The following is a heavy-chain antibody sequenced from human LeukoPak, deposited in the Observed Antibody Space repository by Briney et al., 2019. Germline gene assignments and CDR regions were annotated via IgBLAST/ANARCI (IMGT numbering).Heavy chain of an antibody. V-gene: IGHV3-48*02. CDR3: ARAVTVVTRGGLVFDY. CDR2: ISSSSNTI. J-gene: IGHJ4*02. CDR1: GFTFSSYS. Sequence: GGSLRLSCAASGFTFSSYSMNWVRQAPGKGLEWGSYISSSSNTIYYADSVKGRFTISRDNAKNSLFLQMNSLRDEDTSVYYCARAVTVVTRGGLVFDYWGQGTLVTVSS. D-gene: IGHD2-21*02.